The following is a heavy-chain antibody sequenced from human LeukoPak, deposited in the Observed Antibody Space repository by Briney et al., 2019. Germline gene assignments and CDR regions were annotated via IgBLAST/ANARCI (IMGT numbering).Heavy chain of an antibody. J-gene: IGHJ1*01. V-gene: IGHV1-69*01. CDR1: GGTFSSYA. CDR3: ARDLYSSGWSQYFQH. Sequence: SVKVSCKASGGTFSSYAISWVRQAPGQGLEWMGGIIPIFGTANYAQKFQGRVTITADESTSTAYMELSSLRSEDTAVYYCARDLYSSGWSQYFQHWGQGTLVTVSS. CDR2: IIPIFGTA. D-gene: IGHD6-19*01.